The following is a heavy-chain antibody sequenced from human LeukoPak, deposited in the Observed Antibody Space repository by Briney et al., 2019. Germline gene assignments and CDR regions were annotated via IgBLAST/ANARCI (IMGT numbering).Heavy chain of an antibody. V-gene: IGHV3-7*05. CDR1: GFTFSSYW. Sequence: GGSLRLSCAASGFTFSSYWMSWVRQAPGKGREWVATIRQDGSETYYVDSVKGRFTISRDNAKNSLFLQMNSLRADDTAVFYCARDWSCDYWGQGALVTVSS. CDR3: ARDWSCDY. J-gene: IGHJ4*02. D-gene: IGHD3-3*01. CDR2: IRQDGSET.